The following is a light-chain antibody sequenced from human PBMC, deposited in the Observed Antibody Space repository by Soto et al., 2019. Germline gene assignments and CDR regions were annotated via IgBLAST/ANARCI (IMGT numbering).Light chain of an antibody. CDR3: AAWDGSLNGWV. CDR1: SSNIGSNT. V-gene: IGLV1-44*01. J-gene: IGLJ2*01. Sequence: QAVVTQAPSASGTPGQRVTISCSGSSSNIGSNTVSWYQQVPGTAPKLLIYSNDQRPSGVPDRFSGSKSGTSASLAIGGLQPEDEADYYCAAWDGSLNGWVYGGGTKVTVL. CDR2: SND.